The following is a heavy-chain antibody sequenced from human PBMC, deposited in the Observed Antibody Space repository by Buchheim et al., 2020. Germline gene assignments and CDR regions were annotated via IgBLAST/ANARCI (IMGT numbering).Heavy chain of an antibody. D-gene: IGHD3-16*02. V-gene: IGHV3-23*01. Sequence: EVQLLESGGGLVQPGGSLRLSCAASGFTFSSYAMSWVRQAPGKGLEWVSAISGSGGSTYYADSVKGRFTISRDNSKNTLYLQMNSLRAEDTAVYYCAKATYYDYVWGSYRHEYYFDCWGQGTL. CDR1: GFTFSSYA. J-gene: IGHJ4*02. CDR2: ISGSGGST. CDR3: AKATYYDYVWGSYRHEYYFDC.